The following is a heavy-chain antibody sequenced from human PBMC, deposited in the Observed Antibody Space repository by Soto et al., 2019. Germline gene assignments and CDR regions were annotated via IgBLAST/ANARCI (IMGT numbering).Heavy chain of an antibody. CDR3: AKDGYCSSTSCYKQYFDY. CDR2: ISGSGGST. J-gene: IGHJ4*02. CDR1: GFPSSSYA. V-gene: IGHV3-23*01. Sequence: GGSPSLSCAPSGFPSSSYAMSLVRQARGKGLEWVSAISGSGGSTYYADSVKGRFTISRDNSKNTLYLQMNSLRAEDTAVYYCAKDGYCSSTSCYKQYFDYWGQGTLVTV. D-gene: IGHD2-2*03.